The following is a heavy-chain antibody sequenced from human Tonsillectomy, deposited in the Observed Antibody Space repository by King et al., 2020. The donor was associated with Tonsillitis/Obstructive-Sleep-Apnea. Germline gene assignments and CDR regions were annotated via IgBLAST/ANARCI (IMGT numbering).Heavy chain of an antibody. CDR1: GDSVSSNSAA. CDR3: ARDLIYCSSTSCYSRYFDY. Sequence: HVQLQQSGPGLVKPSQTLSLTCAISGDSVSSNSAAWNWIRQSPSRGLEWLGRTYYRSKWYNDYAVSVKSRITINPDTSKNQFSLQLNSVTPEDTAVYSCARDLIYCSSTSCYSRYFDYWGQGTLVTVSS. D-gene: IGHD2-2*01. CDR2: TYYRSKWYN. J-gene: IGHJ4*02. V-gene: IGHV6-1*01.